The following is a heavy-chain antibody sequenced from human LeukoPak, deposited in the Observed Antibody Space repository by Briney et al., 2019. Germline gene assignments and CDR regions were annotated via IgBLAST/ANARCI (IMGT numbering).Heavy chain of an antibody. CDR1: GFTFSDNY. CDR3: ARVASSGWYFTRAKYYFDY. J-gene: IGHJ4*02. V-gene: IGHV3-11*04. D-gene: IGHD6-19*01. Sequence: GGSLRLSCAASGFTFSDNYMSWIRQAPGKGLEWVSYISSSGNTTYNADSVKGRFSITRDNAKNSLYLQMNSLRAADTAVYFCARVASSGWYFTRAKYYFDYWGQGTLVTVSS. CDR2: ISSSGNTT.